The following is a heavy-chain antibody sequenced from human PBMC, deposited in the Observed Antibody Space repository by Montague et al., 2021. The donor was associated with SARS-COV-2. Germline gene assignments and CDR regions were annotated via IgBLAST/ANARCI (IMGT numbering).Heavy chain of an antibody. CDR2: ISNDGSEK. J-gene: IGHJ6*02. CDR3: AKESNQCLFIRGYDYGLDV. V-gene: IGHV3-30*18. D-gene: IGHD3-10*01. Sequence: SLRLSCAASGFTFSDYAMHWVRQAPGKGLEWVAVISNDGSEKKYPDSVKGRLSISRDNSKNTVYLQLSSLRVDDTGVYYCAKESNQCLFIRGYDYGLDVWGQGTTVTVSS. CDR1: GFTFSDYA.